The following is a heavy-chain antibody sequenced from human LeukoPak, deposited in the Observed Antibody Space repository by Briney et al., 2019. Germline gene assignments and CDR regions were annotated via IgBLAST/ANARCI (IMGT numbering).Heavy chain of an antibody. V-gene: IGHV4-39*01. D-gene: IGHD3-22*01. J-gene: IGHJ3*02. Sequence: SETLSLTCTVSGASISSNTYYWAWIRQSPGKGLEWIGSIFNAGSTFYNPSLTSRVTMSVDTSKNQFSLKLSSVTAADMAMYYCARNMTAILVAERIDAFDIWGQGTMVTVSS. CDR3: ARNMTAILVAERIDAFDI. CDR1: GASISSNTYY. CDR2: IFNAGST.